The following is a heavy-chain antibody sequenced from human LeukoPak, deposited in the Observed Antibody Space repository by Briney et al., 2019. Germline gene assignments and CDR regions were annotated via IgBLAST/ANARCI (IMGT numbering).Heavy chain of an antibody. D-gene: IGHD6-19*01. CDR3: ARSPRIAVADHFDY. Sequence: GESLKISCKGSGYSFVRYWIGWVRQMPGKGLEWMGIIYPGDSDTRYSPSFQGQVTITVDKSISTAYLQWSSLKASDTAMYYCARSPRIAVADHFDYWGQGTLVTVSS. V-gene: IGHV5-51*01. CDR2: IYPGDSDT. CDR1: GYSFVRYW. J-gene: IGHJ4*02.